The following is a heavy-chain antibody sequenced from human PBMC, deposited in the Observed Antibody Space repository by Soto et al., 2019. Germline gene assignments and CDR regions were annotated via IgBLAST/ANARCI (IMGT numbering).Heavy chain of an antibody. CDR3: AKDLNKEPLRYFDLRRPVAFAY. D-gene: IGHD3-9*01. CDR2: ISGSGGST. Sequence: PGGSLRLSCAASGFTFSSYAMSWVRQAPGKGLEWVSAISGSGGSTYYADSVKGRFTISRDNSKNTLYLQMNSLRAEDTAVYYCAKDLNKEPLRYFDLRRPVAFAYRGQGTPVTIAS. J-gene: IGHJ4*02. CDR1: GFTFSSYA. V-gene: IGHV3-23*01.